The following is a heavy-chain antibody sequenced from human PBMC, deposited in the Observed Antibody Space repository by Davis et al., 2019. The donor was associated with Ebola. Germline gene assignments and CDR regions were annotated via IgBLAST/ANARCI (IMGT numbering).Heavy chain of an antibody. CDR2: INHSGST. Sequence: PSETLSLTCAVYGGSFSGYYWSWIRQPPGKGLEWIGEINHSGSTNYNPSLKSRVTISVDTSKNQFSLKLSSVTAADTAVYYCARGYKALMGPPSWFDPWGQGTLVTVSS. D-gene: IGHD1-14*01. CDR1: GGSFSGYY. CDR3: ARGYKALMGPPSWFDP. J-gene: IGHJ5*02. V-gene: IGHV4-34*01.